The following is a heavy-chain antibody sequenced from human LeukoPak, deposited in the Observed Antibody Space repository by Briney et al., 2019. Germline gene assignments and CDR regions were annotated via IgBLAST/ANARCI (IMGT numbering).Heavy chain of an antibody. V-gene: IGHV3-21*01. J-gene: IGHJ4*02. D-gene: IGHD5-24*01. CDR3: ARGGSRVATMGTTDY. CDR2: ISSSGSHI. CDR1: GVTFSSYG. Sequence: GGSLRLSCAVSGVTFSSYGMNWVRQAPGKGLEWVSSISSSGSHIYYADSVKGRFTISRDNAKNSLYLQMNSPRAEDTAVYYCARGGSRVATMGTTDYWGQGTLVTVSS.